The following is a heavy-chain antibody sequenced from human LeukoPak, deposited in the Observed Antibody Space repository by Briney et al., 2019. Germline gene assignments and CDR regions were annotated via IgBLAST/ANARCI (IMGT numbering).Heavy chain of an antibody. CDR3: ISFEYGDPGLGY. J-gene: IGHJ4*02. D-gene: IGHD4-17*01. CDR1: GLTFSASA. Sequence: GGSLRLSCAASGLTFSASAMHWVRKASGKGLEWVGRITSKANSYATAYAASVQGRFTISRDDSKNTAYLQMNSLKTEDTAVYYCISFEYGDPGLGYWGQGTLVTVSS. CDR2: ITSKANSYAT. V-gene: IGHV3-73*01.